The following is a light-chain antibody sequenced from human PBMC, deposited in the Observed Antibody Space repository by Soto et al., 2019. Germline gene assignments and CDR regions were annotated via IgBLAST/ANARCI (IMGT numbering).Light chain of an antibody. CDR1: HDIRKC. Sequence: DIQMTQSPSSLSASVGDRVTITCQASHDIRKCLSWYQQKPGKAPNFLIYDASNLETGVPARFSGSGSGTDFTFTSSSLQPEDVATYYWQQCESLPCTFGQGTRLEIK. CDR2: DAS. J-gene: IGKJ5*01. V-gene: IGKV1-33*01. CDR3: QQCESLPCT.